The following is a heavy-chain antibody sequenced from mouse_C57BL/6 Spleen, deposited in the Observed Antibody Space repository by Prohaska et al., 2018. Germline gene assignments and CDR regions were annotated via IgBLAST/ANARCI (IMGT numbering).Heavy chain of an antibody. CDR1: GYTFTSYD. CDR2: FLPRDGST. Sequence: QVQLQQSGPELVKPGASVKLSCKASGYTFTSYDINWVQQRPGQGLEGIGWFLPRDGSTKYNEKFKGKATLTVDTSSSTAYRELHSLTSEDSAVYFCASYDYDGGFAYWGQGTLVTVSA. CDR3: ASYDYDGGFAY. J-gene: IGHJ3*01. D-gene: IGHD2-4*01. V-gene: IGHV1-85*01.